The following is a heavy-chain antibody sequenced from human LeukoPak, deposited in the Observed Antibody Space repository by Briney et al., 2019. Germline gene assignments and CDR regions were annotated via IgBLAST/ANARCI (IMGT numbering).Heavy chain of an antibody. V-gene: IGHV3-15*01. CDR1: GFTFSNAW. J-gene: IGHJ4*02. Sequence: GGSLRLSCAASGFTFSNAWMSWVRQAPGKGLEWVGRIKSKTDGGATDYAAPVKGRFTISRDDSKNTLYLQMNSLKTEDTAVYYCTTGRIVVVPAAMYYWGQGTLVTVSS. D-gene: IGHD2-2*01. CDR3: TTGRIVVVPAAMYY. CDR2: IKSKTDGGAT.